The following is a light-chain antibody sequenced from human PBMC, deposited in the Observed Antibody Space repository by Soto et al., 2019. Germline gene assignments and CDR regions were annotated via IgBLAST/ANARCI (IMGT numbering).Light chain of an antibody. J-gene: IGKJ1*01. CDR1: QSVSSTF. CDR3: QQYGSSPWT. Sequence: TQSPCTLSASVGDRFTLSCRASQSVSSTFLAWYQHKPGRPPRLLIYGASSRATDIPDRFSGGGSGTDFTLTIIRLEPEDFAVYYCQQYGSSPWTFGQGTKVDI. V-gene: IGKV3-20*01. CDR2: GAS.